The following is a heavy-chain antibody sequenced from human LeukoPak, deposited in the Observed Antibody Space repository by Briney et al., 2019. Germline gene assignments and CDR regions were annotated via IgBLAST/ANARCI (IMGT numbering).Heavy chain of an antibody. CDR2: ISGSGGST. CDR1: GFTFSSYA. D-gene: IGHD6-19*01. Sequence: GGSLRLSCAASGFTFSSYAMSWVRQAPGKGLEWVSAISGSGGSTYYADSVKGRFTISRDNPENTLFLQMNSLRAEDTAVYYCAKANAISGWYVSIDSWGQGILVSVSS. J-gene: IGHJ4*02. CDR3: AKANAISGWYVSIDS. V-gene: IGHV3-23*01.